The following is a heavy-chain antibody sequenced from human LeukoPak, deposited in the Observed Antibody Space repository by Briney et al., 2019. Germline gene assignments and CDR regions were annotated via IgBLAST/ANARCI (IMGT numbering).Heavy chain of an antibody. D-gene: IGHD5/OR15-5a*01. V-gene: IGHV1-2*02. J-gene: IGHJ4*02. CDR2: IHPISGST. Sequence: GASVKVSCKASGYTFTDYYMHWVRQAPGQGLEWMGWIHPISGSTNYAQKFQGRVTMTRDTSISTAYMELSSLRSDDTAVYYCARLRGVYEPFDYWGQGTLVTVSS. CDR1: GYTFTDYY. CDR3: ARLRGVYEPFDY.